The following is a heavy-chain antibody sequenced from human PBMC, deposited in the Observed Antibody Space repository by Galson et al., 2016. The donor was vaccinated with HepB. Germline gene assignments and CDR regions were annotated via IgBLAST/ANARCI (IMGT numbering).Heavy chain of an antibody. CDR1: GGTLNNYA. CDR3: ARGPSSSSVGAKFDL. D-gene: IGHD6-6*01. J-gene: IGHJ5*02. V-gene: IGHV1-69*01. CDR2: IIPMFGTS. Sequence: QSGAEVKKPGSSVTVSCKASGGTLNNYAITWVRQAPGQGLEWMGGIIPMFGTSKNAQKFQGRLSITADESTGTVDMELNSLRSEDTAVYFCARGPSSSSVGAKFDLWGQGTLVIVSS.